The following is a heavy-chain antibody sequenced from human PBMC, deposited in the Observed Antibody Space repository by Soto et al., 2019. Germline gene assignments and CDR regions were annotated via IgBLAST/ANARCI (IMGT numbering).Heavy chain of an antibody. CDR1: GDSVSSTSAA. D-gene: IGHD3-9*01. Sequence: PSQTLSLTCAICGDSVSSTSAAWNWIRQSPSRGLEWLGRTYYRSKWYNDYAVSVKSRITINPDTSKNQFSLQLNSVTPEDTAVYYCARGKVWDDILTGYYPYYYYYGMDVWGQGTTVTVSS. V-gene: IGHV6-1*01. CDR3: ARGKVWDDILTGYYPYYYYYGMDV. J-gene: IGHJ6*02. CDR2: TYYRSKWYN.